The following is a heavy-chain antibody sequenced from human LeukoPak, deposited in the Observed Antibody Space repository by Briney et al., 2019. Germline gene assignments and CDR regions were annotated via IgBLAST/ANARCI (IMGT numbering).Heavy chain of an antibody. V-gene: IGHV3-30-3*01. CDR3: ARDGYCSGGSCYSAEYFQH. Sequence: PGKSLRLSCAASVFTFSSYAMHWVRPAPGKGLEWVAVISYDGSNKYYADSVKGRFTISKDNSKNTLYLQMNSLRAEDTAVYYCARDGYCSGGSCYSAEYFQHWGQGTLVTVSS. D-gene: IGHD2-15*01. CDR1: VFTFSSYA. CDR2: ISYDGSNK. J-gene: IGHJ1*01.